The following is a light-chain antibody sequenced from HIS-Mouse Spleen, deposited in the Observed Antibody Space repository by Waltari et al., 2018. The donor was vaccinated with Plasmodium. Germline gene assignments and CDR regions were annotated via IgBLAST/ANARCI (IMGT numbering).Light chain of an antibody. J-gene: IGLJ1*01. CDR2: EGS. Sequence: QSALTQPASVSGSPGQSITISCTGTSSDVGSYNLVSWYQQHPGKAPKLMIYEGSKRPSGVSNLFAGSNSCNTASLTISGLQAEDEADYYCCSYAGSSYVFGTGTKVTVL. CDR1: SSDVGSYNL. CDR3: CSYAGSSYV. V-gene: IGLV2-23*01.